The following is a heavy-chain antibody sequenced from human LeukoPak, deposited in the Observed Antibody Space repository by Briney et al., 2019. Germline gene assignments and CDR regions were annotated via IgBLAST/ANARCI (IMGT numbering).Heavy chain of an antibody. CDR1: DGSIRTYY. J-gene: IGHJ4*02. CDR3: VTNKDWAEAD. V-gene: IGHV4-59*03. D-gene: IGHD3/OR15-3a*01. CDR2: IYYRGDI. Sequence: SETLSLTCSVSDGSIRTYYWSWIRQSPGQGLEWIGNIYYRGDINYDPSLKSRVIISIDTSKNQFSLKVTSLTAADTAVYYCVTNKDWAEADWGQGTLVIVSS.